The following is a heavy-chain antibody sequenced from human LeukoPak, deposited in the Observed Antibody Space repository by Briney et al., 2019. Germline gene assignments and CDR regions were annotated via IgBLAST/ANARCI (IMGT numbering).Heavy chain of an antibody. J-gene: IGHJ4*02. Sequence: GGSLRLSCAASGFTFSSYAMHRVRQAPGKGLEWVAVIWYDGSNKYYADPVKGRFTISRDNSKNTLYLQMNSLRAEDTAVYYCANLRDYWGQGTLVTVSS. V-gene: IGHV3-33*08. CDR2: IWYDGSNK. CDR1: GFTFSSYA. CDR3: ANLRDY.